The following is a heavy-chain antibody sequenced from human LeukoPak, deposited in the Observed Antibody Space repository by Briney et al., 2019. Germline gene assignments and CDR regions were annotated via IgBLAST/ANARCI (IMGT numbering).Heavy chain of an antibody. CDR2: INPNSGGT. D-gene: IGHD3-9*01. CDR3: ARDLISREYYDILFWNGMDV. J-gene: IGHJ6*02. CDR1: GYTFTGYY. V-gene: IGHV1-2*04. Sequence: ASVKVSCKASGYTFTGYYMHWVRQAPGQGLEWMGWINPNSGGTNYAQKFQGWVTMTRDTSISTAYMELSRLRSDDTAVYYCARDLISREYYDILFWNGMDVWGQGTTVTVSS.